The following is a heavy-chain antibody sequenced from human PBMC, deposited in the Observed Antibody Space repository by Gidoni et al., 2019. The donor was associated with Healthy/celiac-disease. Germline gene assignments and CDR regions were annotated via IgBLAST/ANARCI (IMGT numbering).Heavy chain of an antibody. V-gene: IGHV3-21*01. D-gene: IGHD1-26*01. Sequence: EVQLVESGGGLVKPGGSLRLSCAASGFTFSSYSMNWVRQAPGKGLEWVSSISSSSSYIYYTDSVKGRVTSSRDNAKNSLYLQMNSLRAEDTAVYYCARDTPFGGEYFQHWGQGTLVTVSS. CDR2: ISSSSSYI. J-gene: IGHJ1*01. CDR1: GFTFSSYS. CDR3: ARDTPFGGEYFQH.